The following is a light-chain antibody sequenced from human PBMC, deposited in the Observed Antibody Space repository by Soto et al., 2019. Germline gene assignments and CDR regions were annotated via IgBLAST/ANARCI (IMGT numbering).Light chain of an antibody. V-gene: IGKV4-1*01. CDR1: QNILYSSNKNNY. CDR2: WAS. J-gene: IGKJ2*01. CDR3: QQYYNLPYT. Sequence: DIVMTQSPDSLAVSPGERATINCRSSQNILYSSNKNNYLAWYQQKPGQPPKLLIYWASTRQSGVPDRFSGSGSGTDFTLTISSLQAEDVAFYYCQQYYNLPYTFGQGTKLEIK.